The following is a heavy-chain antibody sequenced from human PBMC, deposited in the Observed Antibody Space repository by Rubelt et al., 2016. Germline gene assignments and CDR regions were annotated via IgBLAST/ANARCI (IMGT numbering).Heavy chain of an antibody. J-gene: IGHJ5*02. V-gene: IGHV2-70*15. CDR2: IDWDDDK. Sequence: QVTLRESGPALVKPTQTLTLTCTFSGFSLSTSGMCVSWIRQPPGKALEWLARIDWDDDKYYSTSLKTRPPISKETSKNQVVLTMTDMDPLDTATHYWARMIVGAYWFDRWGQGNPVTVSS. CDR1: GFSLSTSGMC. D-gene: IGHD1-26*01. CDR3: ARMIVGAYWFDR.